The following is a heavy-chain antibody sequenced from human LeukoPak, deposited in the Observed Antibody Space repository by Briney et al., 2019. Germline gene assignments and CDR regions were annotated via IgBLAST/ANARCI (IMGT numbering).Heavy chain of an antibody. D-gene: IGHD4-23*01. CDR3: AKNNDYGGSYWYFDL. V-gene: IGHV3-30*02. Sequence: GGSLRLSCAASGFTFTTYWMSWVRQAPGKGLEWVAFIRYDGSNKYYADSVKGRFTISRDNSKNTLYLQMSSLRDEDTAVYYCAKNNDYGGSYWYFDLWGRGTLVTVSS. CDR1: GFTFTTYW. J-gene: IGHJ2*01. CDR2: IRYDGSNK.